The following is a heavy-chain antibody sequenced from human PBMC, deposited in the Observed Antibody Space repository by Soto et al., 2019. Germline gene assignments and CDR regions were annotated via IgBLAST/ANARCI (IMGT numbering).Heavy chain of an antibody. J-gene: IGHJ6*03. CDR3: AKTPIYLEWVFLYYYYYMDV. CDR2: ISGSGGST. Sequence: EVQLLESGGGLVQPGGSLRLSCAASGFTFSSYAMSWVRQAPGKGLEWVSAISGSGGSTYYADSVKGRFTISRDNSKNTLYLQMNSLRAEDTAVYYCAKTPIYLEWVFLYYYYYMDVWGKGTTVTVSS. D-gene: IGHD3-3*01. V-gene: IGHV3-23*01. CDR1: GFTFSSYA.